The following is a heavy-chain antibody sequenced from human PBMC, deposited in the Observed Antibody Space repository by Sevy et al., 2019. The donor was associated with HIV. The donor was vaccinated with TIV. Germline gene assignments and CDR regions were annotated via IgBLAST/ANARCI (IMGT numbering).Heavy chain of an antibody. CDR1: GFTFSSYA. J-gene: IGHJ6*02. D-gene: IGHD6-6*01. CDR3: AKARGSSSQMGKDYYYGMDV. V-gene: IGHV3-23*01. Sequence: GGSLRLSCAASGFTFSSYAMSWVRQAPGKGLEWVSAISGSGGSTYYADSVKGRFTISRDNSKNTLYLQMNSLRAEDTAVYYCAKARGSSSQMGKDYYYGMDVWGQGTTVTVSS. CDR2: ISGSGGST.